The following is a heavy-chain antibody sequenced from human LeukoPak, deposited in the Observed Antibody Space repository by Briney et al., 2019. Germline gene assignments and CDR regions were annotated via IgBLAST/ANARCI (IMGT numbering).Heavy chain of an antibody. D-gene: IGHD4-11*01. V-gene: IGHV1-2*02. CDR1: GYTFTGYY. Sequence: ASVKVSCKASGYTFTGYYMHWVRQAPGQGLEWMGWINPNSGGTNYAQKFQGRVTMTRDTSISTAYMEPSSLRAEDTAVYYCARGLLSFMRSDYSNYWDNWFDPWGQGTLVTVSS. CDR2: INPNSGGT. CDR3: ARGLLSFMRSDYSNYWDNWFDP. J-gene: IGHJ5*02.